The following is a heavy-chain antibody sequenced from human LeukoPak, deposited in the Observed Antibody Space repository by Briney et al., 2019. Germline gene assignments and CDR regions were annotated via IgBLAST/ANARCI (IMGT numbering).Heavy chain of an antibody. V-gene: IGHV2-5*02. CDR3: AHIPTRVVDSSVFDY. Sequence: SGPTLVKPTQTLTLTRTFSGFSLSTSGVGVGWIRQPPGKALEWLALIYWEDDKRYSPSLKSRLTITKDTSKNQVVLTMANMDPVDTATYYCAHIPTRVVDSSVFDYWGQGTLVTVSS. J-gene: IGHJ4*02. D-gene: IGHD2-15*01. CDR1: GFSLSTSGVG. CDR2: IYWEDDK.